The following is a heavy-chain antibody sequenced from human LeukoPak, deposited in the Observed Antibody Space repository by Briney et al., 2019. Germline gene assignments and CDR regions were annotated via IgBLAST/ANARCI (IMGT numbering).Heavy chain of an antibody. D-gene: IGHD6-19*01. CDR3: ARRFGASGWVDY. Sequence: PSETLSLTCTVSGGSMSSYYWSWIRQPPGKWMEWIGYIYSSGSTNYNPSLKSRVTISVDSSKNQFSLKLSSVTAADTAVYYCARRFGASGWVDYWGQGTLVTVSS. J-gene: IGHJ4*02. CDR2: IYSSGST. V-gene: IGHV4-59*08. CDR1: GGSMSSYY.